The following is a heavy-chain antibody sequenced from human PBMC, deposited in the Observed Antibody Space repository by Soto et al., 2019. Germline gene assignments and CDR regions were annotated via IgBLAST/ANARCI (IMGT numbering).Heavy chain of an antibody. V-gene: IGHV1-2*04. CDR3: VRAGYSSSWYLTYYYYYGMDV. Sequence: ASVKVSCKASGYTFTGYYMHWVRQAPGQGLEWMGWINPNSGGTNYAQKFQGWVTMTRDTSISTAYMELSRLRSDDTAVYYCVRAGYSSSWYLTYYYYYGMDVWGQGTTVTVSS. J-gene: IGHJ6*02. D-gene: IGHD6-13*01. CDR2: INPNSGGT. CDR1: GYTFTGYY.